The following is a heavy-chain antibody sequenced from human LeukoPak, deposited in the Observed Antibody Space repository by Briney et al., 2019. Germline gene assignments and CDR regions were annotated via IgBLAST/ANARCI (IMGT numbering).Heavy chain of an antibody. Sequence: GASVKVSCKASGYTFTNYAMNWVRQAPGQGLEWMGWINTNTGNPTYAPGFTGRFVFSLDSSVSMAYLQISSLRAEDTAVYYCARDSDFYDSRGYYSPGYWGQGTLVTVSS. CDR1: GYTFTNYA. D-gene: IGHD3-22*01. J-gene: IGHJ4*02. CDR2: INTNTGNP. V-gene: IGHV7-4-1*04. CDR3: ARDSDFYDSRGYYSPGY.